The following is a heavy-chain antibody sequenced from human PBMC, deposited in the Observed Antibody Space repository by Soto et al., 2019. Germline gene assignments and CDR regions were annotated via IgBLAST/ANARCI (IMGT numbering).Heavy chain of an antibody. CDR2: ISHDGSNK. V-gene: IGHV3-30*18. J-gene: IGHJ4*02. D-gene: IGHD5-18*01. CDR3: AKDVGTAMVDY. CDR1: GFTFSSYG. Sequence: QVQLVESGGGVVQPGRSLRLSCAASGFTFSSYGMHRVRQAPGKGLEWVAVISHDGSNKYYADSVKGRFTISRDNSKNTLYLQMNSLRAEDTAVYYCAKDVGTAMVDYWGQGTLVTVSS.